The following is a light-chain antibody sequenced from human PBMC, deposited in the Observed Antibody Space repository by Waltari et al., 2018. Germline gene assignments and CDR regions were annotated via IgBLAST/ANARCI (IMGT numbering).Light chain of an antibody. V-gene: IGKV3-20*01. CDR1: QSVSRT. CDR3: QHYVRLPAT. CDR2: GAS. J-gene: IGKJ1*01. Sequence: EIVWPQSPATLLLAPRERATLSCRSSQSVSRTLAWYQQKPGQAPKLLIYGASIRATGIPDRFTGSGSGTDFSLTISSLEPEDFAVYFCQHYVRLPATFGQGTKVEIK.